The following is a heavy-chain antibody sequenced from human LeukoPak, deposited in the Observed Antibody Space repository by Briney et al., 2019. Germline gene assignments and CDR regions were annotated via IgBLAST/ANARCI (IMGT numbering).Heavy chain of an antibody. CDR1: GFTFSNAW. V-gene: IGHV3-33*08. CDR2: MYYDGISK. Sequence: GGSLRLSCAASGFTFSNAWMSWVRQAPGKGLEWVAVMYYDGISKYYADSVKGRFTISRDNSMNTLYLQMNSLRAEDTAVYFCARDLYCSGGSCLYFDYWGQGTLVTVSS. J-gene: IGHJ4*02. D-gene: IGHD2-15*01. CDR3: ARDLYCSGGSCLYFDY.